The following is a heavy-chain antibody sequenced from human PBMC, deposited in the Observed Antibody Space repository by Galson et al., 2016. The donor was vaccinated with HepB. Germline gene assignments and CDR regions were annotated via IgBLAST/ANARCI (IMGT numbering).Heavy chain of an antibody. CDR3: ARDWGFCGGVTCNRLDY. V-gene: IGHV3-30*03. D-gene: IGHD2-21*01. J-gene: IGHJ4*02. Sequence: SLRLSCATSGFDFSSYGLHWVRQAPGMGLQWVAVISYDGSHTFYADSVKGRFTISRDNSNNSLYLQMTSLRPEDTAMYHCARDWGFCGGVTCNRLDYWGQGALVTVSS. CDR2: ISYDGSHT. CDR1: GFDFSSYG.